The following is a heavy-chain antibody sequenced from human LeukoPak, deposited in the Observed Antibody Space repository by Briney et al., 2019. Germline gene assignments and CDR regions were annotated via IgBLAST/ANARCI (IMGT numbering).Heavy chain of an antibody. V-gene: IGHV4-4*07. Sequence: PSETLSLTCTASGGSISSYYWSWIRQPAGKGLEWIGRIYTSGSTNYNPSLKGRVTMSVDTSKNQFSLKLNSVTAADTAVYYCARDYDVLTAYPPTQLFDPWGQGTLVTVSS. CDR1: GGSISSYY. CDR2: IYTSGST. D-gene: IGHD3-9*01. J-gene: IGHJ5*02. CDR3: ARDYDVLTAYPPTQLFDP.